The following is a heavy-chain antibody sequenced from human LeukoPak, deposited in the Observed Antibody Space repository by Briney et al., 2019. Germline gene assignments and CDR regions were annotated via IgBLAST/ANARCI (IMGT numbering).Heavy chain of an antibody. CDR1: GFTFSSYS. V-gene: IGHV3-21*01. CDR3: ARGPNYDSSGYIFDY. Sequence: GGSLRLSCAASGFTFSSYSMNWVRQAPGKGLEWVSSISSSSSYIYYADSVKGRFTISRDNAKNSLYLQMNSLRAEDTAVYYCARGPNYDSSGYIFDYWGQGTLVTVSS. D-gene: IGHD3-22*01. CDR2: ISSSSSYI. J-gene: IGHJ4*02.